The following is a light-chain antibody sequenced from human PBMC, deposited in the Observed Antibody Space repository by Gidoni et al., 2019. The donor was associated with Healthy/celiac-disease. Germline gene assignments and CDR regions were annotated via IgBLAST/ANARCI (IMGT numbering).Light chain of an antibody. Sequence: DIQMTQSPSSLSASVGDRVTITCQASQDISNYLNWYQQKPGKAPKLLIYDASNLETGVPSRFSGSGSGTDFTLTISSLQTEDIATYYCQQYDNLPLTFGQGTKVEIK. CDR2: DAS. CDR1: QDISNY. CDR3: QQYDNLPLT. V-gene: IGKV1-33*01. J-gene: IGKJ1*01.